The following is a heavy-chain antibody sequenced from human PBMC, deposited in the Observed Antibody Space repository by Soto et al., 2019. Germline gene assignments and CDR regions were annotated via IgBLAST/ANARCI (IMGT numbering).Heavy chain of an antibody. V-gene: IGHV3-66*01. CDR1: GFSVNSKY. CDR3: TSDDGHCNGVRCYGVPMDG. CDR2: IQSGGST. D-gene: IGHD2-15*01. J-gene: IGHJ6*04. Sequence: EVQLVESGGDLVQPGGSLRLSCAASGFSVNSKYMSWVRQAPGKGLEWVSLIQSGGSTYYAGSVKGRFTISRDFSENTQFLQMNRLRVEDTAVYYCTSDDGHCNGVRCYGVPMDGWGKGTTVTVSA.